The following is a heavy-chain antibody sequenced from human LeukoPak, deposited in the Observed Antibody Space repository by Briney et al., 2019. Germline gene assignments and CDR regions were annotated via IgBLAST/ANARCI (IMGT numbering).Heavy chain of an antibody. V-gene: IGHV4-34*01. CDR2: INHSGST. CDR3: ARGPGVQLWLVTYFDL. Sequence: KASETLSLTCAVYGGSFSGYYWSWIRQPPGKGLEWIGKINHSGSTNYNPSLKSRVTISVDTSKNQFSLKLSSVTAADTAVYYCARGPGVQLWLVTYFDLWGRGTLVTVSS. J-gene: IGHJ2*01. CDR1: GGSFSGYY. D-gene: IGHD5-18*01.